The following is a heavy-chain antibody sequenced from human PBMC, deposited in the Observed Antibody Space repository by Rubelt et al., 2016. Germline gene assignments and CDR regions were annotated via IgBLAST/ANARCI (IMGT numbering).Heavy chain of an antibody. J-gene: IGHJ5*02. CDR3: ARVNDVACSITNSGDGQVDP. V-gene: IGHV1-2*02. CDR1: GYTFTGYY. CDR2: VNPNNGGT. D-gene: IGHD2-2*01. Sequence: QVQLVQSGAEVKKPGASVKVSCKASGYTFTGYYIHWVRQAPGQGLEWMGWVNPNNGGTTYAQKFQGRVTMTRDTSISTAYMELSRLGSAVTAVYYCARVNDVACSITNSGDGQVDPWGQGTLGTVSS.